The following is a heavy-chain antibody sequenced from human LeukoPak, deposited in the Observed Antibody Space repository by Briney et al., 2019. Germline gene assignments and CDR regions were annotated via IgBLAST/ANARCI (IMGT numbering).Heavy chain of an antibody. CDR1: GGSISSYY. D-gene: IGHD3-10*01. Sequence: SETLSLTCTVSGGSISSYYWSWIRQPPGEGLEWIGYIYYTGSTNYNPSLECRVTISVVTCKNQFSLKLSSVTAADTAVYYCARGGNYGSGPQGWFDPWGQGTLVTVSS. CDR2: IYYTGST. J-gene: IGHJ5*02. CDR3: ARGGNYGSGPQGWFDP. V-gene: IGHV4-59*13.